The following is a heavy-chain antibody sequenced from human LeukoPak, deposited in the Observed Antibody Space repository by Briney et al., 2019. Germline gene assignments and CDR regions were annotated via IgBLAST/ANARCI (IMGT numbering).Heavy chain of an antibody. D-gene: IGHD3-10*01. Sequence: GGSLRLSCAASGFTFSSYAMHWVRQAPGKGLEWVAVISYDGSNKYYADSVKGRFTISKDNSKNTLYLQMNSLRAEDTAVYYCARDSSPYYYGSGSHDYWGQGTLVTVSS. V-gene: IGHV3-30*04. J-gene: IGHJ4*02. CDR3: ARDSSPYYYGSGSHDY. CDR1: GFTFSSYA. CDR2: ISYDGSNK.